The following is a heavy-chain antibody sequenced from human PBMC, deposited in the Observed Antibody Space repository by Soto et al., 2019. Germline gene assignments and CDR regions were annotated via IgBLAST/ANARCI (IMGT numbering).Heavy chain of an antibody. D-gene: IGHD3-10*01. V-gene: IGHV3-7*03. Sequence: GGSRRRSCPASGFTFSSYGMSWVRPAPGKGLEWVANIKQDGSEKYYVDSVKGRFTISRDNAKNSLYLQMNSLRAEDTAVYYCARVARTKGNYYYYGMDVWGQGTTVTVSS. J-gene: IGHJ6*02. CDR3: ARVARTKGNYYYYGMDV. CDR2: IKQDGSEK. CDR1: GFTFSSYG.